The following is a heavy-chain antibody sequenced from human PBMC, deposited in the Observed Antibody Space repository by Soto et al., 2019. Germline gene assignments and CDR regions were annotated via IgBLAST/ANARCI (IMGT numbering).Heavy chain of an antibody. CDR2: INPSGGST. Sequence: QVQLVQSGAEVKKPGASVKVSCKASGYTFTSYYMHWVRQAPGQGLEWMGIINPSGGSTSYAQKFQGRVTMTRDTSTSTVYMELSSLRSEDTAVYYCARGVGGPATVNWFDPWGPGTLVTVSS. J-gene: IGHJ5*02. CDR1: GYTFTSYY. V-gene: IGHV1-46*01. D-gene: IGHD2-15*01. CDR3: ARGVGGPATVNWFDP.